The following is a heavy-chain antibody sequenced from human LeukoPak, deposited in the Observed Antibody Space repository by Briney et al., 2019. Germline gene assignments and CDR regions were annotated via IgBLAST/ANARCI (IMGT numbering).Heavy chain of an antibody. CDR3: ATLLKVDFRSGYNPNFHY. J-gene: IGHJ4*02. CDR2: FDPEDGET. D-gene: IGHD3-3*01. Sequence: ASVKVSCKGSGYTLTELSMHWVRQAPGKGLEWMGGFDPEDGETIYAQRFQGRVTMTEDTSTDTAYMELSSLRSEDTAVYYCATLLKVDFRSGYNPNFHYWGQGTLVAVSS. V-gene: IGHV1-24*01. CDR1: GYTLTELS.